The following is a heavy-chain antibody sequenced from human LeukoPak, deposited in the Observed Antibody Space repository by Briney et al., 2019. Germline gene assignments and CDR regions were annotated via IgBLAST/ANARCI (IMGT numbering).Heavy chain of an antibody. CDR3: ARAHRGDYYDSSGYAYYYYYMDV. CDR2: ISRSGSTK. CDR1: GFTFSSYW. D-gene: IGHD3-22*01. J-gene: IGHJ6*03. V-gene: IGHV3-48*04. Sequence: GGSLRLSCAASGFTFSSYWMHWVRQAPGKGLEWVSSISRSGSTKYYADSVKGRFTISRDNAKNSLFLQMNSLRAEDTAVYYCARAHRGDYYDSSGYAYYYYYMDVWGKGTTVTVSS.